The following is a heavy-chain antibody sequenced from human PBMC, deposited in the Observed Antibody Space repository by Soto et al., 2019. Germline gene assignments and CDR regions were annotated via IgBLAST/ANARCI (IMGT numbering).Heavy chain of an antibody. CDR3: ANSGGGGGDYFDY. J-gene: IGHJ4*02. V-gene: IGHV3-23*01. CDR1: GFTFSSYA. CDR2: ISGSGGST. Sequence: GGSLRLSCAASGFTFSSYAMSWVRQAPGEGLEWVSAISGSGGSTYYADSVKGRFTISRDNSKNTLYLQMNSLRAEDTSVYYCANSGGGGGDYFDYWGQGTLVTVSS. D-gene: IGHD3-16*01.